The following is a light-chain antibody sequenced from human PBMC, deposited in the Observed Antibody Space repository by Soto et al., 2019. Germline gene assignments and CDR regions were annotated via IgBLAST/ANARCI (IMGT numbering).Light chain of an antibody. CDR1: QSVSID. V-gene: IGKV3-20*01. CDR2: GAS. J-gene: IGKJ3*01. Sequence: EIVMTHSPATVPVSPWEIVTLSCRASQSVSIDLAWYQQKPGQAPRLLIYGASSRATGIPDRFSGSGSGTDFTLTISRLEPEDFAVYYCQQYGSSPFTFGPGTKVDIK. CDR3: QQYGSSPFT.